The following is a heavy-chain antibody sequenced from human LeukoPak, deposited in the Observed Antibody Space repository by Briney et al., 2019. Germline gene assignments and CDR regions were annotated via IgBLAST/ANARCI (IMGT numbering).Heavy chain of an antibody. CDR2: ISARGGST. D-gene: IGHD3-22*01. J-gene: IGHJ4*02. CDR1: GFTFSTYA. CDR3: VRDLYRIVVVPHYFDY. Sequence: PGGSLRLSCAASGFTFSTYAMSWVRQAPGKGLEWVSGISARGGSTYHTDSVKGRFTISRDNSKNTLYLQMNSLRAEDTAVYYCVRDLYRIVVVPHYFDYWGQGTLVTVSS. V-gene: IGHV3-23*01.